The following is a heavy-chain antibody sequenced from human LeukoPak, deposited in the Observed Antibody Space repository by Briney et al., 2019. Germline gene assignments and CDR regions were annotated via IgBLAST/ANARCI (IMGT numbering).Heavy chain of an antibody. V-gene: IGHV1-69*13. D-gene: IGHD3-22*01. Sequence: SVKVSCKASGGTFSSYAISWVRQAPGQGLEWMGGIIPIFGTANYAQKFQGRVTITADESTSTAYMELSSLRSEDTAVYYCATLDSSGYYFDYWGQGTLVTVSS. CDR1: GGTFSSYA. CDR3: ATLDSSGYYFDY. CDR2: IIPIFGTA. J-gene: IGHJ4*02.